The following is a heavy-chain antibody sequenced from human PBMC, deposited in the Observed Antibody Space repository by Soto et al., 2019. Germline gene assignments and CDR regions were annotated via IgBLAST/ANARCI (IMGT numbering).Heavy chain of an antibody. CDR2: IRSKANSYAT. J-gene: IGHJ4*02. Sequence: GGSLRLSCAASGFTFSGSAMHWFRQASGKGLEWVGRIRSKANSYATAYAASVKGRFTISRDDSKNTAYLQMNSLKTEDTAVYYCTRSIAAAGIDYWSQGTLVTVSS. CDR1: GFTFSGSA. D-gene: IGHD6-13*01. CDR3: TRSIAAAGIDY. V-gene: IGHV3-73*01.